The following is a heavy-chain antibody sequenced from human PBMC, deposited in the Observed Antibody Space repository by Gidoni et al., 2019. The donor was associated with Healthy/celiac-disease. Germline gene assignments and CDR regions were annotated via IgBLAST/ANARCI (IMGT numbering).Heavy chain of an antibody. CDR1: GGSFSGYY. CDR2: INHSGST. Sequence: QVLLQQWGAGLLKPSETLSLTCAVYGGSFSGYYWSWIRQPPGKGVEWLGEINHSGSTNYNPSLKSRVTILVDTSKNQISLKLSSVTAADTAVYYCARAQKYNSGRYRQGAFDIWGLGTLVTVSP. J-gene: IGHJ3*02. V-gene: IGHV4-34*01. CDR3: ARAQKYNSGRYRQGAFDI. D-gene: IGHD6-19*01.